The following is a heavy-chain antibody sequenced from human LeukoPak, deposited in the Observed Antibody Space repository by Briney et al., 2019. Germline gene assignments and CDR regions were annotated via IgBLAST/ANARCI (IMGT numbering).Heavy chain of an antibody. CDR3: ATGGTAMASYYYYGMDV. V-gene: IGHV1-24*01. D-gene: IGHD5-18*01. CDR2: FDPEDGET. Sequence: ASVKVSYKVSGYTLTELSMHWVRQAPGKGLEWMGGFDPEDGETIYAQKFQGRVTMTEDTSTDTAYMELSSLRSEDTAVYYCATGGTAMASYYYYGMDVWGQGTTVTVSS. CDR1: GYTLTELS. J-gene: IGHJ6*02.